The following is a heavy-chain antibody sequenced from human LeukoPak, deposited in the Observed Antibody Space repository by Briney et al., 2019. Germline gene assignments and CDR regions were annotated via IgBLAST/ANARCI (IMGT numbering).Heavy chain of an antibody. V-gene: IGHV1-8*03. D-gene: IGHD5-24*01. CDR1: GYTFTRFD. Sequence: ASVKVSCKASGYTFTRFDINWVRQATGQGLEWMGWVNLKSGYTGYAQKFQGRVTITRDTSINTAYMELSSLRSEDTAVYYCARVDGSPDYWGQETLVTVSS. CDR3: ARVDGSPDY. J-gene: IGHJ4*02. CDR2: VNLKSGYT.